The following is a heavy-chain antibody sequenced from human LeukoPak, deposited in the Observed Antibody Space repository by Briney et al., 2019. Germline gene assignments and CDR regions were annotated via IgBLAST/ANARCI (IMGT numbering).Heavy chain of an antibody. CDR2: IYTSGST. Sequence: KPSETLSLTCTVSGGSISSYYWNWIRQPAGKGLEWIGRIYTSGSTNYNPSLKSRVTMSVDTSKNQFSLKLSSVTAADTAVYYCASGVVVITFPFDYWGQGTLVTVSS. V-gene: IGHV4-4*07. D-gene: IGHD3-22*01. CDR3: ASGVVVITFPFDY. CDR1: GGSISSYY. J-gene: IGHJ4*02.